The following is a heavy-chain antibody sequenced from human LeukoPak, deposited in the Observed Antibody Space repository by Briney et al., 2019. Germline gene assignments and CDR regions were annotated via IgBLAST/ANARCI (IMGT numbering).Heavy chain of an antibody. D-gene: IGHD3-22*01. V-gene: IGHV3-7*01. CDR2: IKQDGSEK. J-gene: IGHJ4*02. CDR3: ARVNYDSSGHYLFDY. Sequence: PGGSLRLSCAASGFTFSSYWMSWVRQAPGKGLEWVANIKQDGSEKYYVDSVKGRFTISRDNAKNSLYLQMNSLRAEDTAVYYCARVNYDSSGHYLFDYWGQGTLVTVSS. CDR1: GFTFSSYW.